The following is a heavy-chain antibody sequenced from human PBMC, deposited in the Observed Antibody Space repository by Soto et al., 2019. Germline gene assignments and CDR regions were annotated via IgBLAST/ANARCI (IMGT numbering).Heavy chain of an antibody. CDR2: IIPIFGTA. V-gene: IGHV1-69*01. CDR1: GGTFSSYA. Sequence: QVQLVQSGAEVKKPGSSVKASCKASGGTFSSYAISWVRQAPGQGLEWIGGIIPIFGTANYAQKFQGRVTITADESTSTAYMELSSLRSEDTAVYYCARQEEGVADTAMVDYWGQGTLVTVSS. CDR3: ARQEEGVADTAMVDY. J-gene: IGHJ4*02. D-gene: IGHD5-18*01.